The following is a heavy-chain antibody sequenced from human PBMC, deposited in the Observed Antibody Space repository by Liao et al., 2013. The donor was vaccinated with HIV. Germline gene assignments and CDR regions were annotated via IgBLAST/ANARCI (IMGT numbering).Heavy chain of an antibody. J-gene: IGHJ4*02. CDR3: ARDDGSGSSGFDY. V-gene: IGHV4-59*01. Sequence: QVQLQESGPGLVKPSETLSLTCTVSGGSISSYYWTWIRQPPGKGLEWIGYIYYSGSTNYNPSLKSRVTISVDTLKNQFSLKLSSVTAADTAVYYCARDDGSGSSGFDYWAREPWSPSPQ. D-gene: IGHD3-10*01. CDR2: IYYSGST. CDR1: GGSISSYY.